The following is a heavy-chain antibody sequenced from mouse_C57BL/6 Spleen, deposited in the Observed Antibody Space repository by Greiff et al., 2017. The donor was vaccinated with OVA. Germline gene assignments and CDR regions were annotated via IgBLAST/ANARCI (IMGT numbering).Heavy chain of an antibody. Sequence: QVQLKESGAELVRPGASVKLSCKASGYTFTDYYINWVKQRPGQGLEWIARIYPGSGNTYYNEKFKGKATLTAEKSSSTAYMQLSSLTSEDSAVYFCARATTGPYYAMDYWGQGTSVTVSS. D-gene: IGHD1-1*01. V-gene: IGHV1-76*01. CDR2: IYPGSGNT. CDR3: ARATTGPYYAMDY. CDR1: GYTFTDYY. J-gene: IGHJ4*01.